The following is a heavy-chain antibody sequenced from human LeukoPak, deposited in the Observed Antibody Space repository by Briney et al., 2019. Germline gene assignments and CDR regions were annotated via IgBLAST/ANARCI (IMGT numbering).Heavy chain of an antibody. Sequence: GGSLRLSCAASGFTFSNAWMSWVRQAPGKGLEWVGRIKSKTDGGTTDYAAPVKGRFTISRDDSKNTLYLQMNSLRAEDTAVYYCAKEESSGYYYVYWGQGTLVTVSS. V-gene: IGHV3-15*01. J-gene: IGHJ4*02. CDR2: IKSKTDGGTT. CDR3: AKEESSGYYYVY. D-gene: IGHD3-22*01. CDR1: GFTFSNAW.